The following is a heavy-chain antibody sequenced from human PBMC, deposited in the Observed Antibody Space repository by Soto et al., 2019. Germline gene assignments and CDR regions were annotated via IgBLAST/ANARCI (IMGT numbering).Heavy chain of an antibody. J-gene: IGHJ3*02. D-gene: IGHD3-10*01. V-gene: IGHV4-30-4*02. CDR1: GGSVTRDGFY. CDR2: VFYTGST. Sequence: SDTLSLTCSVSGGSVTRDGFYWSWIRQHPGQGLEWIGFVFYTGSTDYNPSLKSRATISADTSKNQFSLKLSSVTAADTAVYYCARYYGGNSDAFDIWGQGXTVTV. CDR3: ARYYGGNSDAFDI.